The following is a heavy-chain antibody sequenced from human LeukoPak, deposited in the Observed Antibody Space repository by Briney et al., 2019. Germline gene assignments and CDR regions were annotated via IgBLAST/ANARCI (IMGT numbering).Heavy chain of an antibody. V-gene: IGHV4-39*07. CDR2: INHSGST. CDR1: GGSVSSGSYY. J-gene: IGHJ5*02. Sequence: SETLSLTCTVSGGSVSSGSYYWSWIRQPPGKGLEWIGEINHSGSTNYNPSLKSRVTISVDTSKNQFSLKLSSVTAADTAVYYCARVELRRLYSSSSSDWFDPWGQGTLVTVSS. CDR3: ARVELRRLYSSSSSDWFDP. D-gene: IGHD6-6*01.